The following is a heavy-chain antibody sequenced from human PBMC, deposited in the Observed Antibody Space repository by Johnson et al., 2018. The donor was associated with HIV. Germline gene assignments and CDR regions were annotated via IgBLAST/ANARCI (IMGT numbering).Heavy chain of an antibody. CDR1: GFTFSSYA. CDR3: ARDFGTRDFCSGYYAFDI. D-gene: IGHD3-3*01. CDR2: ISYDGSNK. V-gene: IGHV3-30-3*01. J-gene: IGHJ3*02. Sequence: VQVLESGGGVVQPGRSLRLSCAASGFTFSSYAMHWVRQAPGKGLEWVAVISYDGSNKYYADSVKGRFTISRDNSKNTLYLQMNSLRAEDTAVYYCARDFGTRDFCSGYYAFDIWGQGTMVTVSS.